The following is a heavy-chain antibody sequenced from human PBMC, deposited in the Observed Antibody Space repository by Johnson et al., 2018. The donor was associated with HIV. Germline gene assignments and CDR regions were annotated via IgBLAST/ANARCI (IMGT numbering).Heavy chain of an antibody. Sequence: VQLVESGGGLVQPGGSLRLSCTASGFTFSSNWMNWVRQAPGKGLEWVANIKEDGSEKYYVDSVKGRFTISRDNAKNSLYLQMNSLRAEDTAIYYCAKARGYNYFIDAFDIWGQGTMVIASS. J-gene: IGHJ3*02. CDR3: AKARGYNYFIDAFDI. CDR2: IKEDGSEK. CDR1: GFTFSSNW. V-gene: IGHV3-7*05. D-gene: IGHD5-18*01.